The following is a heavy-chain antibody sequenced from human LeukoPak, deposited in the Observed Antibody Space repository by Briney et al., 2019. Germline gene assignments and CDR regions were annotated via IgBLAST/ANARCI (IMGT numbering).Heavy chain of an antibody. J-gene: IGHJ4*02. CDR1: GGSISSSPYY. D-gene: IGHD5-24*01. CDR2: IYYSGTT. CDR3: ARDGEMATIENYFDY. Sequence: SETLSLTCTVSGGSISSSPYYWGWIRQPPGKGLEWIGSIYYSGTTHDNPSLKSRVTISLDTSKNQFSLRLTSVTAADTAVYYCARDGEMATIENYFDYWGQGTLVTVSS. V-gene: IGHV4-39*07.